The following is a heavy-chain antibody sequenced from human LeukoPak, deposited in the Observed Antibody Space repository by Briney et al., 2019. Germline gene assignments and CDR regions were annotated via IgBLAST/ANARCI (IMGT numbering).Heavy chain of an antibody. CDR1: GGTFSSYA. CDR2: IIPILGIA. CDR3: ARDRGIGVNDDSMDV. D-gene: IGHD3-22*01. J-gene: IGHJ6*03. Sequence: GASVKASCKASGGTFSSYAISWVRQAPGQGLEWMGRIIPILGIANYAQKFQGRVTITADKSTSTAYMELSSLRSEDTAVYYCARDRGIGVNDDSMDVWGKGTTVTVSS. V-gene: IGHV1-69*04.